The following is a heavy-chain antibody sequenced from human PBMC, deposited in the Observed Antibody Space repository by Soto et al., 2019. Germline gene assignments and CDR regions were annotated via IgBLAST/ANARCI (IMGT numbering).Heavy chain of an antibody. J-gene: IGHJ6*03. CDR1: GGSISSSSYY. Sequence: PSETLSLTCTVSGGSISSSSYYWGWIRQPPGKGLEWIGSIYYSGSTYYNPSLKSRVTISVNTSKNQFSLKLSSVTAADTAVYYCVCVVCEYYDFWSGYQIPNMDVWGKGTTVTVSS. CDR2: IYYSGST. V-gene: IGHV4-39*01. CDR3: VCVVCEYYDFWSGYQIPNMDV. D-gene: IGHD3-3*01.